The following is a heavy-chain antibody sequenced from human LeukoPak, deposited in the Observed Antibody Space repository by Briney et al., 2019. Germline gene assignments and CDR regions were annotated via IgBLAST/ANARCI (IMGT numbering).Heavy chain of an antibody. CDR1: GFTSSDNY. D-gene: IGHD1-14*01. Sequence: GGSLRLSCAASGFTSSDNYMTWIRQAPGKGLEWVSYIGNTGSTTYYADPVKGRFTISRDNAKNSLYLQMNSLRAEDTAVYYCARARKGYYFDYWGQGTLVTVSS. V-gene: IGHV3-11*04. CDR3: ARARKGYYFDY. CDR2: IGNTGSTT. J-gene: IGHJ4*02.